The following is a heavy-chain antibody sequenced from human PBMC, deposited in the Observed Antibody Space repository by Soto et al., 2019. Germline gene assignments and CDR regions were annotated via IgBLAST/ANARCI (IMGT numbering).Heavy chain of an antibody. J-gene: IGHJ4*02. CDR2: IDPGDSYT. Sequence: GESLKISCQGSGYNFTDYWINWVRQVPGKGLEWLGRIDPGDSYTRYGPSFRGHVTISVDKAINTVYLQWSSLRADDTAIYYCAKWSYLDYWGQGTRVTVSS. CDR3: AKWSYLDY. CDR1: GYNFTDYW. D-gene: IGHD3-3*01. V-gene: IGHV5-10-1*01.